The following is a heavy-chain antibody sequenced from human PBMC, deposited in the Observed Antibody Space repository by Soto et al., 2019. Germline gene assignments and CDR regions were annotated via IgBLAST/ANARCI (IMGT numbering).Heavy chain of an antibody. V-gene: IGHV4-39*01. J-gene: IGHJ4*02. CDR3: ARLRGIAVAGTGSVDY. D-gene: IGHD6-19*01. CDR1: GGSISSSSYY. CDR2: IYYSGST. Sequence: SETLSLTCTVSGGSISSSSYYWGWIRQPPGKGLEWIGSIYYSGSTYYNPSLKSRVTISVATSKNQFSLKLSSVTAADTAVYYCARLRGIAVAGTGSVDYWGQGTLVTVSS.